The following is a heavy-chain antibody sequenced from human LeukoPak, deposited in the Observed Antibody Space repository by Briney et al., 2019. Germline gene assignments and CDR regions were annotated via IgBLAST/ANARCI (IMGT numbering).Heavy chain of an antibody. J-gene: IGHJ4*02. CDR1: GFTFNNAW. D-gene: IGHD3-10*01. CDR3: TTEQRNYYGSGSYPTAD. CDR2: IKSKTDGGTT. Sequence: GGSLRLSCAASGFTFNNAWMSWVRQAPGKGLEWVGRIKSKTDGGTTDSAAPVKGRFTISRDDSKSTLYLQMNSLNTEDTAVYYCTTEQRNYYGSGSYPTADWGQGTLVTVSS. V-gene: IGHV3-15*01.